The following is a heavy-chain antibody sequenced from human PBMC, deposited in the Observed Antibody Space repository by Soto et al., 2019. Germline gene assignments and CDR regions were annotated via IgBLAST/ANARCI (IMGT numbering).Heavy chain of an antibody. CDR1: GFTFDEYG. J-gene: IGHJ3*02. CDR3: ARVPPGGYSGYDSAFDI. D-gene: IGHD5-12*01. V-gene: IGHV3-20*04. Sequence: GGSLRLSCAASGFTFDEYGMSWVRQGPGKGLEWVSGINWNGGSTGYADSVKGRFTISRDNAKNSLYLQMNSLRAEDTALYYCARVPPGGYSGYDSAFDIWGQGTMVTVSS. CDR2: INWNGGST.